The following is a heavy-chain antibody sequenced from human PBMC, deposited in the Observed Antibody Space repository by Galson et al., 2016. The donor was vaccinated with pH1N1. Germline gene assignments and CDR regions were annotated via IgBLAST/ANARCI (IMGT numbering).Heavy chain of an antibody. D-gene: IGHD2-15*01. CDR1: GYTFTDYD. V-gene: IGHV1-8*01. J-gene: IGHJ4*02. CDR3: ARGGYCSGGSCYDVFDY. CDR2: MNPNNDNT. Sequence: SVKVSCKASGYTFTDYDINWVRQGTGQGLEWMGWMNPNNDNTGYAQKFQGRVTMTRNTSISTAYMELSSLRPEDTAVYYCARGGYCSGGSCYDVFDYWGQGTLVTVSS.